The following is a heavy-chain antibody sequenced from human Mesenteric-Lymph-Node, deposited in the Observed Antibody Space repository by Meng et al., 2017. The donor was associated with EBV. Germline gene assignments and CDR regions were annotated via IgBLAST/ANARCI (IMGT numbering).Heavy chain of an antibody. Sequence: QLRLLAPGPATLYPSQPPSHPCAVSCSCSSIGGCFWSWIHQTPGEGLEGIGNIHYSGNTYYNPSLKSRLTISVVTSKNQFSLTLSSVTAADTAVYYCARVVGATRSDATEGWFDPWGQGTLVTVSS. CDR1: CSCSSIGGCF. D-gene: IGHD1-26*01. CDR3: ARVVGATRSDATEGWFDP. V-gene: IGHV4-30-4*01. CDR2: IHYSGNT. J-gene: IGHJ5*02.